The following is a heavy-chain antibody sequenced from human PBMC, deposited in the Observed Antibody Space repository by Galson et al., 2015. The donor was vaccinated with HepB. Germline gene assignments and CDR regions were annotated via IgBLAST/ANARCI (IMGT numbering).Heavy chain of an antibody. CDR2: IYWNDDK. CDR1: GFSLSTSGVG. V-gene: IGHV2-5*01. Sequence: PALVKPTQTLTLTCTFSGFSLSTSGVGVGWIRQPPGKALEWLALIYWNDDKHYSPSLKSRLTITKDTSKNQVVLTMTNMDPVDTATYYCAHSSYSSGWYRGYYFDYWGQGTLVTVSS. D-gene: IGHD6-19*01. J-gene: IGHJ4*02. CDR3: AHSSYSSGWYRGYYFDY.